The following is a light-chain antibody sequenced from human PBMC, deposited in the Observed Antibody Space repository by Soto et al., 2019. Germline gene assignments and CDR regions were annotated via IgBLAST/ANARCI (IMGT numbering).Light chain of an antibody. CDR2: TTS. V-gene: IGKV3-20*01. J-gene: IGKJ3*01. CDR1: QSVTSSC. Sequence: EIVLTQSPATLSLSPGERATLSCTASQSVTSSCLAWYQRKPDHAPRLLIHTTSTRSTDIPERFSGSCSGTAFTLTIIRLQQEDFAVYYCQQCGGSPLLSFGPGTRVDI. CDR3: QQCGGSPLLS.